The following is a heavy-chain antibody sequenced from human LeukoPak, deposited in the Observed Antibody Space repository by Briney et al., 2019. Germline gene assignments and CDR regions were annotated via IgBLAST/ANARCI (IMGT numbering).Heavy chain of an antibody. D-gene: IGHD1-1*01. CDR2: IIPIFGTA. J-gene: IGHJ6*03. V-gene: IGHV1-69*13. CDR1: GGTFSSYA. Sequence: SVKVSCKASGGTFSSYAISWVRQAPGQGLEWMGGIIPIFGTANYAQKFQGRVTITADESTSTAYMELSSLRSEDTAVYYCARGPVQHYYYYYMDVWGKGTTVTVSS. CDR3: ARGPVQHYYYYYMDV.